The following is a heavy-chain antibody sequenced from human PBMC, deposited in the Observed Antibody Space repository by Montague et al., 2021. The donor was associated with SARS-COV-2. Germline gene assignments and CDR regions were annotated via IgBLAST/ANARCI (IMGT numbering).Heavy chain of an antibody. Sequence: SETLSLTCTVSGYSISSGYYWAWIRQPPGKGLEWIGSIYHSGSTYYNPSLKSRVTISVDTSKNQFSLKLLSSVTAADTAVYYCARDRRRWLQLNNWFDPWGQGTLVTVAS. D-gene: IGHD5-24*01. CDR3: ARDRRRWLQLNNWFDP. CDR2: IYHSGST. V-gene: IGHV4-38-2*02. CDR1: GYSISSGYY. J-gene: IGHJ5*02.